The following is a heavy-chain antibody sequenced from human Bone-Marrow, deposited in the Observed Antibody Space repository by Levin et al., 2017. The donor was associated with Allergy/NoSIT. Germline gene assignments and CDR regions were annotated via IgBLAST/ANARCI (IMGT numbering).Heavy chain of an antibody. CDR2: INHSGST. CDR3: ARGPTPSGITMVRGVTAPLDY. D-gene: IGHD3-10*01. Sequence: SETLSLTCAVYGGSFSGYYWSWIRQPPGKGLEWIGEINHSGSTNYNPSLKSRVTISVDTSKNQFSLKLSSVTAADTAVYYCARGPTPSGITMVRGVTAPLDYWGQGTLVTVSS. V-gene: IGHV4-34*01. CDR1: GGSFSGYY. J-gene: IGHJ4*02.